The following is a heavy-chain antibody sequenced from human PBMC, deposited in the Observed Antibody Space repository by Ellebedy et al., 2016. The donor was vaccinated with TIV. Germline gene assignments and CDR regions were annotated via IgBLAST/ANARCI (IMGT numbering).Heavy chain of an antibody. J-gene: IGHJ3*02. CDR1: GFTFDDYA. D-gene: IGHD6-13*01. V-gene: IGHV3-23*01. CDR2: ISGSGGST. Sequence: GESLKISCAASGFTFDDYAMSWVRQAPGQGLEWVSAISGSGGSTYYADSVKGRFTISRDNSNNTLYLQMNSLRAEDTAVYFCARDVDRSRRSRTRPPFDAFDIWGQGTMVTVSS. CDR3: ARDVDRSRRSRTRPPFDAFDI.